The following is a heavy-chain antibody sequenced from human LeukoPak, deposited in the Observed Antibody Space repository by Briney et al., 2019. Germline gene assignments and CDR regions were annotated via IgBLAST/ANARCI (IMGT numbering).Heavy chain of an antibody. J-gene: IGHJ4*02. Sequence: PGGSLRLSCAASGFTFSSYAVSWVRQAPGKGLEWVSAISGSGGSTYYADSVKGRFTISRDNSKNTLYLQMNSLRAEDTAVYYCAKDIYYYDSSGCYWGQGTLVTVSS. CDR2: ISGSGGST. CDR3: AKDIYYYDSSGCY. D-gene: IGHD3-22*01. CDR1: GFTFSSYA. V-gene: IGHV3-23*01.